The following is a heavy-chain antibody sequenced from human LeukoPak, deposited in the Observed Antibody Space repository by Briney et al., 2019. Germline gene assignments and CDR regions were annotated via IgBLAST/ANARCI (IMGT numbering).Heavy chain of an antibody. CDR2: ISYDGSNK. CDR1: GLTFSSYA. J-gene: IGHJ6*04. Sequence: GGSLRLSWAASGLTFSSYAMHWVRQAPVKGLEWVAVISYDGSNKYYADSEKGRFTISRDNSKNTLYLQMNSLRAEDTAVYYCARDGFEGLLWFGELSLGGMDVWGKGTTVTVSS. V-gene: IGHV3-30*04. CDR3: ARDGFEGLLWFGELSLGGMDV. D-gene: IGHD3-10*01.